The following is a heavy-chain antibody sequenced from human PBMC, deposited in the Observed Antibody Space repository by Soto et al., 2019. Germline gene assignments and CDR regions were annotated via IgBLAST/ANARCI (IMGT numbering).Heavy chain of an antibody. CDR3: AKSPSNGTFDY. Sequence: QVQLVESGGGVVQPGRSLRLSCAASGFTFSSYGMHWVRQAPGKGLEWVAVISYDGSNKYYADSVKGRFTISRDNSKNTLYLQMNSLRAEDTAVYYCAKSPSNGTFDYWGQGTLVTVSS. CDR2: ISYDGSNK. CDR1: GFTFSSYG. D-gene: IGHD7-27*01. J-gene: IGHJ4*02. V-gene: IGHV3-30*18.